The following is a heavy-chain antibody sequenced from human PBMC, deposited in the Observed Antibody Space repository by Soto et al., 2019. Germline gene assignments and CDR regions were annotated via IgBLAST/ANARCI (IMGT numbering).Heavy chain of an antibody. CDR2: IYSDGRT. J-gene: IGHJ6*04. CDR3: APQKSSSAAHLYGIDV. D-gene: IGHD2-15*01. CDR1: GGSISSSGYY. V-gene: IGHV4-39*01. Sequence: QLQLQESGPGLVKPSETLSLTCTVSGGSISSSGYYWGWIRQSPGKGLAWIGNIYSDGRTYYNPSLRSRVGLVIGTSPTQFSLKVSSVAASDTGVYYCAPQKSSSAAHLYGIDVLRVGPTFTVSS.